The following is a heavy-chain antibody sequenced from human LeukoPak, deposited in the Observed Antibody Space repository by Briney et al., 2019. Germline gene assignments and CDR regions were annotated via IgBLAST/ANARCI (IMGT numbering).Heavy chain of an antibody. CDR2: IIPVLGIA. D-gene: IGHD3-22*01. CDR3: ASLDSSGYPWDY. Sequence: SVKVSCKASGGTFSSYAISWVRQAPGQGLEWMGRIIPVLGIANYAQKFQGRVTITADKSTSTAYMELSSLRSEDTAVYYCASLDSSGYPWDYWGQGTLVTVSS. V-gene: IGHV1-69*04. J-gene: IGHJ4*02. CDR1: GGTFSSYA.